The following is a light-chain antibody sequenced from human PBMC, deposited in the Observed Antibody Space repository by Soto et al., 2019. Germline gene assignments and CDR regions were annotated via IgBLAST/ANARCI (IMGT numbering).Light chain of an antibody. CDR2: DTS. J-gene: IGKJ1*01. CDR1: QSVSSS. Sequence: EIVVTQSPATLSVSPGERVTLSCRASQSVSSSLAWYQQRPGQAPRLLIYDTSTRAAGIAARFSGSGSGTEFTLTISSLQSEDAAVYYCQQYVHWPPGDFGQGTTVEIK. V-gene: IGKV3-15*01. CDR3: QQYVHWPPGD.